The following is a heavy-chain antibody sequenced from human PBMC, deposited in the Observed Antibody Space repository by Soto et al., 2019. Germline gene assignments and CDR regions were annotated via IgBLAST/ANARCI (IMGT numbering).Heavy chain of an antibody. CDR3: AKVTSARVFYFGLDV. CDR2: ISGSAGRT. D-gene: IGHD2-2*01. J-gene: IGHJ6*02. CDR1: GFTFSSYA. V-gene: IGHV3-23*01. Sequence: GGSLRLSCAASGFTFSSYAMSWVRQAPEKGLEWVSIISGSAGRTYYADSVKGRFTVSRDNSKNTLYLQMNSLRAEDTAVYYCAKVTSARVFYFGLDVWGQGTTVTVSS.